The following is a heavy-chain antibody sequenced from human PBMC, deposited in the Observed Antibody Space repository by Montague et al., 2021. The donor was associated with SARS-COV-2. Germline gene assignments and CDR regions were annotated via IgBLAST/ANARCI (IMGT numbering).Heavy chain of an antibody. CDR1: GGSISTYY. Sequence: SETLSLTCTVSGGSISTYYWSWIRQPLGKGLEWIGYIYYSGSTNYSPSLKSRVTISVDTSKNQLSLKLSSATAADTAVYYCARDGYNAHQNYWYFDLWGRGTLVTVSS. D-gene: IGHD5-24*01. V-gene: IGHV4-59*12. CDR3: ARDGYNAHQNYWYFDL. J-gene: IGHJ2*01. CDR2: IYYSGST.